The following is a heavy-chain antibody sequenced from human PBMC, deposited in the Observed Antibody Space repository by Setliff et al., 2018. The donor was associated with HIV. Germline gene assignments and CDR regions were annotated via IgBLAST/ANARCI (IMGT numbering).Heavy chain of an antibody. CDR3: ARGDGYRANDAYYDTGMDV. Sequence: PSETRSLTCKVSGAPISSYYWNWIRQPPGKGLEWIGYIYNSGYSNSKPSLKSRVTISLDTSKNQFSLKLSSVTAADTAVYYCARGDGYRANDAYYDTGMDVWGQGITVTVSS. V-gene: IGHV4-59*01. CDR1: GAPISSYY. D-gene: IGHD5-12*01. J-gene: IGHJ6*02. CDR2: IYNSGYS.